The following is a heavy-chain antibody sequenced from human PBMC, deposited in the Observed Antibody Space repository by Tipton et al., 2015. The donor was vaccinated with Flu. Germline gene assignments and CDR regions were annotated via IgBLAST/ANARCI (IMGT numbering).Heavy chain of an antibody. J-gene: IGHJ6*02. CDR1: GFTFSNFE. CDR3: ARANTIFAPPASYFYGVDV. CDR2: ISPSGSIM. V-gene: IGHV3-48*03. Sequence: VQSGGSLRLSCAASGFTFSNFEMNWVRQAPGKGLEWVSFISPSGSIMYYADSVRGRFTISRDNAKNSLYLQMNSLRAEDTAVYYCARANTIFAPPASYFYGVDVWGQGTTVPVSS. D-gene: IGHD3-3*01.